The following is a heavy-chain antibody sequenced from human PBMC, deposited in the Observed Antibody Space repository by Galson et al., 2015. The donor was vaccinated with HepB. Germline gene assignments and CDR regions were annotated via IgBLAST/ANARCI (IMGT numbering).Heavy chain of an antibody. Sequence: SLRLSCAASGFTFSSYAIHWVRQAPGKGLEWVALISIDGSSEYYADSVKGRFTVSRDNSKNTLYLQMNSPRTEDTALYYCARGIRYSSGWHYFDYWGQGTLATVSS. V-gene: IGHV3-30-3*01. CDR1: GFTFSSYA. CDR2: ISIDGSSE. J-gene: IGHJ4*02. D-gene: IGHD6-19*01. CDR3: ARGIRYSSGWHYFDY.